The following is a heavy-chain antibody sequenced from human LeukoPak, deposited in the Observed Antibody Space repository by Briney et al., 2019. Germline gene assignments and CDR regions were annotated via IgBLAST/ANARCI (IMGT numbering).Heavy chain of an antibody. CDR2: IYSGGST. Sequence: ETLSLTCTVSGGSISSNYMSWVRQAPGKGLEWVSVIYSGGSTYYADSVKGRFTISRDNSKNTLYLQMNSLRAEDTAVYHCARSLLWFGESYFDYWGQGTLVTVSS. CDR1: GGSISSNY. CDR3: ARSLLWFGESYFDY. D-gene: IGHD3-10*01. V-gene: IGHV3-53*01. J-gene: IGHJ4*02.